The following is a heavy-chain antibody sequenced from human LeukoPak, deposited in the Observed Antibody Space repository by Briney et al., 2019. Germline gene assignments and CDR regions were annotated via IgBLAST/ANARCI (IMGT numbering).Heavy chain of an antibody. CDR3: AKVRGQYYHSYYMDA. CDR2: VGSGGST. CDR1: GFIFSSYA. Sequence: GGSLRLSCAASGFIFSSYAMSWVRQAPGKGLEWVSYVGSGGSTYYADSVKGRFTVSRDNSKSTLYLQMNSLTAEDTAVYYCAKVRGQYYHSYYMDAWGKGTTVTVSS. V-gene: IGHV3-23*01. J-gene: IGHJ6*03.